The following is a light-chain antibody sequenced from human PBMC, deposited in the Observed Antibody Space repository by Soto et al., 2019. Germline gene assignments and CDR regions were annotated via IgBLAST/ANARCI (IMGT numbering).Light chain of an antibody. V-gene: IGLV6-57*02. CDR1: SGSIASNY. CDR2: EDN. CDR3: QSYDSSNHRV. Sequence: NFMLTQPHSVSESPGKTVTISCTGSSGSIASNYVQWYQQRPGSAPTTVIYEDNQRPSGFPDRFSGSIDSSSNSASLTISGLKTEDEADYYCQSYDSSNHRVFGGGTKLTVL. J-gene: IGLJ3*02.